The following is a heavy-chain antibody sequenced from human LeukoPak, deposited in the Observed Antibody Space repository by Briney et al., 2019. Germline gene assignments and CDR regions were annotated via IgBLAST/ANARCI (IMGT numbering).Heavy chain of an antibody. CDR3: AKGYSGYMEGFFDY. J-gene: IGHJ4*02. D-gene: IGHD5-12*01. CDR2: ISYDGSNK. CDR1: GFTFSSYG. Sequence: GGSLRLSCAASGFTFSSYGMHWVRQAPGKGLEWVAAISYDGSNKYYADSVKGRFTISRDNSKNTLYLQVNSLRAEDTTVYYCAKGYSGYMEGFFDYWGQGTLVTVSS. V-gene: IGHV3-30*18.